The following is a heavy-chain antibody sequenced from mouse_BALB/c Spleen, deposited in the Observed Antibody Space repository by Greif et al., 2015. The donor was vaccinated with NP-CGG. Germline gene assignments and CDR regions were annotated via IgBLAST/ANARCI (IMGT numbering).Heavy chain of an antibody. Sequence: EVKLMESGPGLGKPSQSLSLTCTVTGYSITSDYAWNWIRQFPGNKLEWMGYISYSGSTSYNPSLKSQISITRDASKNQFFLQLNSVTTEDTATYYCARFYGNYRYFDVWGAGTTVTVSS. V-gene: IGHV3-2*02. J-gene: IGHJ1*01. D-gene: IGHD2-1*01. CDR3: ARFYGNYRYFDV. CDR2: ISYSGST. CDR1: GYSITSDYA.